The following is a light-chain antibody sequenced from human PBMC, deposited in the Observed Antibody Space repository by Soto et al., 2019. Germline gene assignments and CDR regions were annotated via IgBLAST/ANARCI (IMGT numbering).Light chain of an antibody. CDR3: QHFNNYPLT. J-gene: IGKJ4*01. Sequence: IQLTQSPSSLSSSVLERVTITCRASQDISSALAWYQQKPGKAPKLLIYDASGLESGVPSRFSGSGSGTDFTLTISSLQPEDFAAYYCQHFNNYPLTVGGGTKVDIK. CDR1: QDISSA. CDR2: DAS. V-gene: IGKV1D-13*01.